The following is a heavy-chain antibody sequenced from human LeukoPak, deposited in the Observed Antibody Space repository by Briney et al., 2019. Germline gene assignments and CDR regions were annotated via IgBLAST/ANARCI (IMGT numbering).Heavy chain of an antibody. V-gene: IGHV3-33*01. D-gene: IGHD6-6*01. CDR1: GFTFSSYG. CDR2: IWYDGSNK. CDR3: ARADSSSSGYYYMDV. J-gene: IGHJ6*03. Sequence: GGSLRLSCVASGFTFSSYGMHWVRQAPGKGLEWVAVIWYDGSNKYYADSVKGRFTISRDNSKNTLYLQMNSLRAEDTAVYYCARADSSSSGYYYMDVWGKGTTVTVSS.